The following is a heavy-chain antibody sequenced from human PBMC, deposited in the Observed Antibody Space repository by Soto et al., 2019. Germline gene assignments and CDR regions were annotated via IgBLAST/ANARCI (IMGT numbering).Heavy chain of an antibody. CDR1: GFTFSSYG. D-gene: IGHD6-19*01. V-gene: IGHV3-30*18. Sequence: QVQLVESGGGVVQPGRSLRLSCAASGFTFSSYGMHWVRQAPGKGLEWVAVISYDGSNKYYADSVKGRFTISRDNSKNTLYLQMNSLRAEDTAVYYCAKAVAGAALGYWGQGTLVTVSS. J-gene: IGHJ4*02. CDR2: ISYDGSNK. CDR3: AKAVAGAALGY.